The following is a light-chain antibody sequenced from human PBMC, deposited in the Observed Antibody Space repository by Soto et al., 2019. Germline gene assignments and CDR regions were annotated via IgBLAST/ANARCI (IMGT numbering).Light chain of an antibody. CDR2: YDS. V-gene: IGLV3-21*04. J-gene: IGLJ1*01. CDR3: QVWDSSEGV. CDR1: NIGSKS. Sequence: SYELTQTPSGSVAPGKRATITCGGNNIGSKSVHWYQQRPGQAPVVVIYYDSDRPSGIPERFSGSNSGNTATLTISRVEAGDEADYYCQVWDSSEGVFGTGTKLTVL.